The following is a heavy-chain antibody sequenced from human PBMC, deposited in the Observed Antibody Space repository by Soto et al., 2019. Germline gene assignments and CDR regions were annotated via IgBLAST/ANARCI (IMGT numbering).Heavy chain of an antibody. Sequence: PGGSLRLSCAASGFTFDDYAMHWVRLAPGKGLEWVSGISWNSGDIYYADPVKGRFTISRDNAKNSLYLQMNSLRPDDTAMYYCAKDAIHVLLGYTYGAGGMDVWGQGTTVTVSS. V-gene: IGHV3-9*01. CDR2: ISWNSGDI. J-gene: IGHJ6*02. CDR1: GFTFDDYA. D-gene: IGHD5-18*01. CDR3: AKDAIHVLLGYTYGAGGMDV.